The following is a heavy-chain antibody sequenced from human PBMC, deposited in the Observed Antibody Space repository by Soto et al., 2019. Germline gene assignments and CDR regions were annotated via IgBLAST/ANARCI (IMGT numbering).Heavy chain of an antibody. J-gene: IGHJ6*02. CDR2: INHSGST. V-gene: IGHV4-34*01. Sequence: PSETLSLTCAVYGGSFSCYYWSWIRQPPGKGLEWIGEINHSGSTNYNPSLKSRVTISVDTSKNQFSLKLSSVTAADTAVYYCARVDPYHXSSTSCYDGRYYYGMDVWGQGTTVTVSS. CDR3: ARVDPYHXSSTSCYDGRYYYGMDV. CDR1: GGSFSCYY. D-gene: IGHD2-2*01.